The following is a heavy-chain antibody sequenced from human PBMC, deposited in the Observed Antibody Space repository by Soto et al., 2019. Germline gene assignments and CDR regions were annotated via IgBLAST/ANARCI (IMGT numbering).Heavy chain of an antibody. Sequence: SQTLSLTCAIPGDSVSSNSAAWNCIRQSPSRGLEWLGRTYYRSKWYNDYAVSVKSRITINPDTSKNQFSLQLNSVTPEDTAVYYCAREMSGASYNWNDLYYYGMDVWGQGTTVTVSS. CDR1: GDSVSSNSAA. J-gene: IGHJ6*02. D-gene: IGHD1-1*01. CDR2: TYYRSKWYN. CDR3: AREMSGASYNWNDLYYYGMDV. V-gene: IGHV6-1*01.